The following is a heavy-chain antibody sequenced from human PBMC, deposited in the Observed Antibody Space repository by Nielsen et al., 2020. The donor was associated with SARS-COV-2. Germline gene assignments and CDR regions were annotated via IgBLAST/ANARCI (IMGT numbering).Heavy chain of an antibody. CDR2: INPYSGGT. D-gene: IGHD6-19*01. CDR3: VRDRGSGWSRGRNYNYFGMDV. J-gene: IGHJ6*02. CDR1: GYTFTDYY. V-gene: IGHV1-2*06. Sequence: ASVKVSCKASGYTFTDYYIHWVRQAPGQGLEWMGRINPYSGGTNYAQKFQGTVTMTRDASISTVYMELTSDDTAVYYCVRDRGSGWSRGRNYNYFGMDVWGQGTTVTVSS.